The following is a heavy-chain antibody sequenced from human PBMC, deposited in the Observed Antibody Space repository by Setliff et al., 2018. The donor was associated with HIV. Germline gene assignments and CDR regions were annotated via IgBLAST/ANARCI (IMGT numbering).Heavy chain of an antibody. CDR3: ASIELAAMVPVDY. CDR1: GFTFSSYE. Sequence: GGSLRLSCAASGFTFSSYEMNWVRQAPGKGLEWVSYISSSGSTIYYADSVKGRFTISRDNAEKSVYLQMNSLRAEDTAVYYCASIELAAMVPVDYWGQGTLVTVSS. V-gene: IGHV3-48*03. CDR2: ISSSGSTI. D-gene: IGHD5-18*01. J-gene: IGHJ4*02.